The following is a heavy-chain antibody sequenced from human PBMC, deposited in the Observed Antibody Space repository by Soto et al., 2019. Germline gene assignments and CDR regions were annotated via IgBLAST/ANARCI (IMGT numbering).Heavy chain of an antibody. J-gene: IGHJ4*02. D-gene: IGHD3-3*01. CDR2: IYYSGST. Sequence: SETLSLTCTVSGGSISSSSYYWGWIRQPPGKGLEWIGSIYYSGSTYYNPSLKSRVTISVDTSKNQFSLKLSSVTAADTAVYYCARLRTIFGVVRFDYWGQGTLVTVSS. CDR3: ARLRTIFGVVRFDY. V-gene: IGHV4-39*01. CDR1: GGSISSSSYY.